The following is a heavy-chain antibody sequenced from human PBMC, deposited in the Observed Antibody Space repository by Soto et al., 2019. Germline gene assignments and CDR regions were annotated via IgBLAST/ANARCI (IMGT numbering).Heavy chain of an antibody. Sequence: GESLKISCKGPGHLFNNHWIGWVRQTPGKGLEWMGLIFTRDSETKTSPSFQGHVSFSVDNSISTVYPQWTSLKTTDTGIYFCARGYFDSGHGYDLWGQGTLVTVSS. CDR1: GHLFNNHW. CDR2: IFTRDSET. D-gene: IGHD3-10*01. V-gene: IGHV5-51*01. J-gene: IGHJ5*02. CDR3: ARGYFDSGHGYDL.